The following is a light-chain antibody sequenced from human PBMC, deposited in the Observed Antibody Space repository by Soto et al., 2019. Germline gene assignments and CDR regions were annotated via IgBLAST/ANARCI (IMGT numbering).Light chain of an antibody. J-gene: IGLJ2*01. CDR3: ASWDDSLTLV. CDR2: SDD. V-gene: IGLV1-44*01. CDR1: NSNIGDKA. Sequence: QSVLTQPPSASGTPGQRVTISCSGSNSNIGDKAVTWYHQIPGTAPKVVIHSDDQRPSGVPDRFSGSKSGNSASLAISAVQSEDEADYFCASWDDSLTLVFGGGTKVTVL.